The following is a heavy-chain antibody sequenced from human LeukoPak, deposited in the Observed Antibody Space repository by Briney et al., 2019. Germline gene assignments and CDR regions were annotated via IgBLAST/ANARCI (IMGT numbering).Heavy chain of an antibody. CDR2: IAYINSSGRT. Sequence: PSETLSLTCTVSSGDSMSNYYWTWIRQSPGKGLEWIGYIAYINSSGRTNYNPSLKSRISISIDTSKNQFSLNVSSVTAADTAVYYCARHRSGTTADFWGQGTLVTVSS. J-gene: IGHJ4*02. CDR1: SGDSMSNYY. V-gene: IGHV4-59*08. CDR3: ARHRSGTTADF. D-gene: IGHD1-7*01.